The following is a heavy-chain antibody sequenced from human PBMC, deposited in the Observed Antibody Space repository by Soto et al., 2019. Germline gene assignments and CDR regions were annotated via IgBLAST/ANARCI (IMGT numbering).Heavy chain of an antibody. D-gene: IGHD7-27*01. CDR2: MSPKTGNT. CDR3: ASGPPEWGLDL. J-gene: IGHJ5*02. Sequence: QVQLVQSGAEVKKPGDSVKVSCKASGYTFTSYDINWVRQATGQGLEWIGWMSPKTGNTGYAQNFQGRVTMTRYPAMSTAHMELRSLTDEDTAVYYCASGPPEWGLDLWGQGTLVPVSS. CDR1: GYTFTSYD. V-gene: IGHV1-8*01.